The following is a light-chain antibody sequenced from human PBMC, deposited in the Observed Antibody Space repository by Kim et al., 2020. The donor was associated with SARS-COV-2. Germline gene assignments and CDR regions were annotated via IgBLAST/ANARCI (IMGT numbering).Light chain of an antibody. V-gene: IGLV2-14*01. CDR1: SSDVGSHDY. CDR2: DVA. Sequence: QSVLTQPASVSGSPGQSITVSCIGSSSDVGSHDYVSWYQQYPGKAPKLIIYDVANRPSGVSSRFSGSKSGNTASLTISGLQAEDEAHYYCSSFASDNTVMFGGGTQLTVL. CDR3: SSFASDNTVM. J-gene: IGLJ3*02.